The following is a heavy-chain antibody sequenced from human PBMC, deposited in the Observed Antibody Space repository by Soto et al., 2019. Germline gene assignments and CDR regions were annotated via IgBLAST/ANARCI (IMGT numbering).Heavy chain of an antibody. V-gene: IGHV3-30-3*01. CDR3: ARGRWGRRGGMDV. CDR2: ISYDGSNK. J-gene: IGHJ6*02. Sequence: QVQLVESGGGVVQPGRSLRLSCAASGFTFSSYAMHWVRQAPGKGLEWVAVISYDGSNKYYADSVKGRFTISRDNSTTLLYLQMNSLGAEDTAVYYCARGRWGRRGGMDVWGQGTTVTVSS. D-gene: IGHD3-16*01. CDR1: GFTFSSYA.